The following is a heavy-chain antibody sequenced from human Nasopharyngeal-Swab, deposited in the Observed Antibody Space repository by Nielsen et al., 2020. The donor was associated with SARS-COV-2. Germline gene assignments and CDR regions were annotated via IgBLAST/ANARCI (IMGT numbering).Heavy chain of an antibody. CDR1: GFTFSSYG. CDR2: IWYDGSNK. D-gene: IGHD3-3*01. J-gene: IGHJ4*02. V-gene: IGHV3-33*01. CDR3: ARGPYDFWSGHPHYFDY. Sequence: GGSLRLSCAASGFTFSSYGMHWVRQAPGKGLEWVAIIWYDGSNKYYADSVKGRFTISRDNSKNTLYLQMNSLRAEDTAVYYCARGPYDFWSGHPHYFDYWGQGTLVTVSS.